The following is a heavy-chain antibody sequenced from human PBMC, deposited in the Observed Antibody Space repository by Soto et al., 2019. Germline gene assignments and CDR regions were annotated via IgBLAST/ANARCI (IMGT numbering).Heavy chain of an antibody. Sequence: QPGGSLRLSCAASGFTFSNYAMSWVRQAPGKGLEWVSEISGSGSSTYYADSVKGRFTISRDNSKNTLFLQMNSLRAEDTAVYYCTKRRRRSGEVPAESDTWGQGTPVTVSS. J-gene: IGHJ5*02. CDR1: GFTFSNYA. D-gene: IGHD2-2*01. V-gene: IGHV3-23*01. CDR3: TKRRRRSGEVPAESDT. CDR2: ISGSGSST.